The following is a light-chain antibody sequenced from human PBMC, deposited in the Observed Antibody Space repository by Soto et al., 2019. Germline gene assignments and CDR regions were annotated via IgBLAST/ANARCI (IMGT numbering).Light chain of an antibody. CDR2: GAS. J-gene: IGKJ4*01. V-gene: IGKV3-15*01. Sequence: EIVLTQSPDTLSLSPEDTATLSCMASQSVSSNLAWYQQKAGQAPRLLMYGASTRATGIPARFSGSGSGTEFTLTISSLQSEDFAVYYCQQYNNWPLTFGGGTKVDI. CDR1: QSVSSN. CDR3: QQYNNWPLT.